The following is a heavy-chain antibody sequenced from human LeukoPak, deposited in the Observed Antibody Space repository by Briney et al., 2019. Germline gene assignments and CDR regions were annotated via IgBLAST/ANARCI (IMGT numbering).Heavy chain of an antibody. J-gene: IGHJ4*02. CDR2: IIPIFGTA. CDR3: ARDPLDYYDSSGYYYVY. CDR1: GATFSSYA. D-gene: IGHD3-22*01. V-gene: IGHV1-69*13. Sequence: SVKVSCKASGATFSSYAISWVRQAPGQGLEWMGGIIPIFGTANYAQKFQGRVTIPADESTSTAYMELRSLRSEDTAVYYCARDPLDYYDSSGYYYVYWGQGTLVTVSS.